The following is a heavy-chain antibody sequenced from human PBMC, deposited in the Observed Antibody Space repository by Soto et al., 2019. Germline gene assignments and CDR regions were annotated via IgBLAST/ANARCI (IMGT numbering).Heavy chain of an antibody. V-gene: IGHV4-34*01. J-gene: IGHJ4*02. CDR3: ARRRGYSYGYLDY. CDR2: INHSGST. CDR1: GGSFSGYY. D-gene: IGHD5-18*01. Sequence: SETLSLTCAVYGGSFSGYYWSWIRQPPGKGLEWIGEINHSGSTNYNPSLKSRVTISVDTSKNQFSLKLSSVTAADTAVYYCARRRGYSYGYLDYRGQGTLVTVSS.